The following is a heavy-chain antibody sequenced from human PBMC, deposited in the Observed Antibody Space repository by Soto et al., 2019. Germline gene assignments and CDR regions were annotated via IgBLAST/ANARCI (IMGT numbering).Heavy chain of an antibody. Sequence: QEQLVESGGGMVQPGGSLRLSCAVSGFTLDTYGMHWVRQAAGQGLEWVAVSWHDGRHLDYADSVRGRFTVFRDDSKKTRFLEMHGLRGDDTAVYYCARDWGACTPGECYSHGFDLWGQGTLVTVSS. D-gene: IGHD2-21*01. J-gene: IGHJ3*01. CDR1: GFTLDTYG. CDR2: SWHDGRHL. CDR3: ARDWGACTPGECYSHGFDL. V-gene: IGHV3-33*01.